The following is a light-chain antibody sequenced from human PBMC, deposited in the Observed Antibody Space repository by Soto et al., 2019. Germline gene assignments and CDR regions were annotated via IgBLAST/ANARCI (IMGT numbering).Light chain of an antibody. CDR1: SSNVGGFNY. CDR2: DVD. Sequence: QSALTQPASVSGSPGQSITISCTGTSSNVGGFNYVSWYQQHPGKAPKLVIYDVDNRPSGVSNHFSGSKSCNTASLTISGLKADDEADYYCSSYTTSATVAFGVGTTLTVL. CDR3: SSYTTSATVA. J-gene: IGLJ2*01. V-gene: IGLV2-14*01.